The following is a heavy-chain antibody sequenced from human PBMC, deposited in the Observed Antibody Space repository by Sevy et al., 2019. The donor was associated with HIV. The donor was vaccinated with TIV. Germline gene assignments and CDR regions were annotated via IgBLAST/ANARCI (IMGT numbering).Heavy chain of an antibody. D-gene: IGHD2-2*01. CDR1: YGAFSGYY. Sequence: SETLSLTCAVHYGAFSGYYWNWIRQVPGKGLEWIGEINESGITYYNPSLKNRVTISVDTSKKQFSLKLNSVTAVDSAVYFCARSPPVVVVPGAPSWFDPWGQGTLVTVS. V-gene: IGHV4-34*01. CDR2: INESGIT. CDR3: ARSPPVVVVPGAPSWFDP. J-gene: IGHJ5*02.